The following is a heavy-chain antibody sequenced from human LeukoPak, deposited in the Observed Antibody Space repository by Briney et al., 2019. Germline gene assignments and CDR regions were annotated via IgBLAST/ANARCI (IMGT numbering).Heavy chain of an antibody. CDR2: ISAYNGNT. Sequence: ASVKVSCKASGYTFTSYGISWVRQAPGQGLEWMGWISAYNGNTNYAQKLQGRVTMTTDTSTSTAYMGLRSLRSDDTAVYYCARYSGYSVQNWFDPWGQGTLVTVSS. CDR1: GYTFTSYG. D-gene: IGHD5/OR15-5a*01. V-gene: IGHV1-18*01. J-gene: IGHJ5*02. CDR3: ARYSGYSVQNWFDP.